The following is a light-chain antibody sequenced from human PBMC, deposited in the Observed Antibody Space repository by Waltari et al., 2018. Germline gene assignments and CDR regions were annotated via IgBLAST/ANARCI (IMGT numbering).Light chain of an antibody. J-gene: IGLJ3*02. CDR3: LLYHGGAWV. CDR2: STS. Sequence: QTVVTQEPSLTVSPGGTVTLTCASTTGAVLSGHYANCFHQKPGKAPRALIYSTSNKYAVTPDRFSGDRLGGKVALSLSGVLSEDEANYYCLLYHGGAWVFGGGTKLTVL. CDR1: TGAVLSGHY. V-gene: IGLV7-43*01.